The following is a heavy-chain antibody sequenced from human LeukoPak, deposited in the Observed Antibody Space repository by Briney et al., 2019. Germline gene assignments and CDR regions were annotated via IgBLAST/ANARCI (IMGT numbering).Heavy chain of an antibody. CDR3: AKDGYYDRWSPYYYYGMDV. J-gene: IGHJ6*02. V-gene: IGHV3-7*03. D-gene: IGHD3-22*01. CDR1: GFTFSSYW. CDR2: INHNGNVN. Sequence: PGGSLRLSCAASGFTFSSYWMNWARQAPGKGLEWVASINHNGNVNYYVDSVKGRFTISRDNSKNTLCLQMSSLRAEDTAVYYCAKDGYYDRWSPYYYYGMDVWGQGTTVTVSS.